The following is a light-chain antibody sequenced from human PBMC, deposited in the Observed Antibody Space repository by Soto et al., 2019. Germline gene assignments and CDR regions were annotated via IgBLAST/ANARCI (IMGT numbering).Light chain of an antibody. J-gene: IGKJ5*01. Sequence: DIQLTQPPSFLSASLGDGVTITCRPSQGISSYLAWYQQKPGKAPKLLIYAASTLQSGVPSRFSGSGSGTEFTLTISSLQPEDFATYYCQQLNSYPITFGQGTRLEI. CDR2: AAS. CDR3: QQLNSYPIT. V-gene: IGKV1-9*01. CDR1: QGISSY.